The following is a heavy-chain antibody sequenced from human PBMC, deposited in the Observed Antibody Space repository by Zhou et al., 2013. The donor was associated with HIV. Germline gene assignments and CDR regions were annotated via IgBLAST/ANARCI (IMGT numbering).Heavy chain of an antibody. V-gene: IGHV1-69*04. Sequence: QVHLVQSGAEVSKPGSSVKVSCRASGGTFSTYGISWVRQAPGQGLEWMGRLIPEIGIKNSAQKFQDRVTITADKSTATVYMELRSLRSEDTAVYYCARERQRSPSIYDFWGQGNPWSSSPQ. CDR3: ARERQRSPSIYDF. J-gene: IGHJ4*02. CDR1: GGTFSTYG. CDR2: LIPEIGIK. D-gene: IGHD3-3*02.